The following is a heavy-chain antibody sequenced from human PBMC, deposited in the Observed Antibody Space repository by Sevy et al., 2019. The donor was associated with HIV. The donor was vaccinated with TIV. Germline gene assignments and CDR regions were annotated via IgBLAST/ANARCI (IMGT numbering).Heavy chain of an antibody. CDR2: INHSGST. J-gene: IGHJ3*02. V-gene: IGHV4-34*01. CDR3: ARVRLAAAGDAFDI. CDR1: GFTFTSYA. D-gene: IGHD6-13*01. Sequence: GSLRLSCAASGFTFTSYAMSWVRQAPGKGLEWIGEINHSGSTNYNASLKSRVTISIDTSKNQFSLRLNSVTAADTAVYYCARVRLAAAGDAFDIWGQGTMVTVSS.